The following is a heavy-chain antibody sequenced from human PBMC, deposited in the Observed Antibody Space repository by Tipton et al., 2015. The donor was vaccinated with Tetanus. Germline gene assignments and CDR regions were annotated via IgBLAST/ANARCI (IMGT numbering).Heavy chain of an antibody. J-gene: IGHJ4*02. D-gene: IGHD5-24*01. CDR3: ASRDGYNWDFDY. V-gene: IGHV4-39*01. CDR2: IYYSGST. CDR1: GGSISSSSYY. Sequence: LRLSCTVSGGSISSSSYYWGWIRQPPGKGLEWIGSIYYSGSTYYNPSLKSRVTISVDTSKNQFSLKLSSVTAADTAVYYCASRDGYNWDFDYWGQGTLVTVSS.